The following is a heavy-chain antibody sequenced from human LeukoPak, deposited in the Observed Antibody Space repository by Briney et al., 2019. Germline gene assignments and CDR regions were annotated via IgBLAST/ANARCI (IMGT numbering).Heavy chain of an antibody. CDR1: GFSLTTRPLG. Sequence: SGPTLVNPTQTLTLTCSFSGFSLTTRPLGVGWIRQPPGKALEWLAVIYWDDDKRYNPSLKTRLTVTTATSKNQVVLIMTNMDPADTATYYCAHRRSGYDWNHRDFDYWGQGTLVTVSS. D-gene: IGHD1-20*01. CDR3: AHRRSGYDWNHRDFDY. CDR2: IYWDDDK. J-gene: IGHJ4*02. V-gene: IGHV2-5*02.